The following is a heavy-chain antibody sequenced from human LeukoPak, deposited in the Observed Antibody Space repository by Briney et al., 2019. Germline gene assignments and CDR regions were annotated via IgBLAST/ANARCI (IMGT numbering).Heavy chain of an antibody. CDR2: MNPNSGNT. CDR1: GYTFTSYD. Sequence: RASVKVSRKASGYTFTSYDINWVRQATGQGLEWMEWMNPNSGNTGYAQKFQGRVTMTRNTSISIAYMELSSLRSDDTAVYYCARATGKDILTGRKLDNWGQGTLVTVSS. D-gene: IGHD3-9*01. CDR3: ARATGKDILTGRKLDN. V-gene: IGHV1-8*01. J-gene: IGHJ4*02.